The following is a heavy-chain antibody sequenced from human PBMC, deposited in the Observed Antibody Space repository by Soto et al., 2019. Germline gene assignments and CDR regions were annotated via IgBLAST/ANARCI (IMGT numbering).Heavy chain of an antibody. Sequence: SVKVSCKASGGTFSSYAISWVRQAPGQGLEWMGGIIPIFGTANYAQKFQGRVTVTADKSTSTAYMELSSLRSEDTAEYYCAREIAAAGPQNNWFDPWGQGTLVTVSS. CDR3: AREIAAAGPQNNWFDP. CDR1: GGTFSSYA. CDR2: IIPIFGTA. D-gene: IGHD6-13*01. V-gene: IGHV1-69*06. J-gene: IGHJ5*02.